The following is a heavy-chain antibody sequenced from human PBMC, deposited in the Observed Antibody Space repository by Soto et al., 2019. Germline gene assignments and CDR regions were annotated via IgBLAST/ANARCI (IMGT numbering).Heavy chain of an antibody. D-gene: IGHD3-22*01. CDR3: PNGPGYYYRSTGYLFDY. CDR1: EFTFSNYA. V-gene: IGHV3-23*01. J-gene: IGHJ4*02. Sequence: GSLRLSCAASEFTFSNYAMRCVRQAPGKGLERVSVISYGVGTTYYADSVQGRFTISRDNSKNTLYLQMDSLGAEGTAVYYCPNGPGYYYRSTGYLFDYWGQGTLVTASS. CDR2: ISYGVGTT.